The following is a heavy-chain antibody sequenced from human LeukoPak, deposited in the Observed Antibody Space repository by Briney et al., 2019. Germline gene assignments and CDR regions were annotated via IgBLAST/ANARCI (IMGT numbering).Heavy chain of an antibody. CDR1: GFTFSTYG. CDR3: ARTAYGSGSYFFDY. D-gene: IGHD3-10*01. Sequence: GGSLRLSCSASGFTFSTYGMNWVRQAPGKGLEWVSAISGSGGSTYYADSVKGRFTISRDNSKNTLYLQMNSLRAEDTAVYYCARTAYGSGSYFFDYWGQGTLVTVSS. J-gene: IGHJ4*02. CDR2: ISGSGGST. V-gene: IGHV3-23*01.